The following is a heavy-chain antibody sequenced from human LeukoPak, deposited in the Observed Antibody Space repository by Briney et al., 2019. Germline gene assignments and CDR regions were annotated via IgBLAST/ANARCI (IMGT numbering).Heavy chain of an antibody. Sequence: PSETLSLTCAVSGGSISSNSYYWGWIRQPPGKGLEWIGSIYYSGSTYYNPSLKSRVTLSVDTSKNQFSLKLSSVTAADTAVYYCARVYCSGGSCYGVPGDNWFDPWGQGTLVTVSS. CDR3: ARVYCSGGSCYGVPGDNWFDP. CDR2: IYYSGST. CDR1: GGSISSNSYY. V-gene: IGHV4-39*01. J-gene: IGHJ5*02. D-gene: IGHD2-15*01.